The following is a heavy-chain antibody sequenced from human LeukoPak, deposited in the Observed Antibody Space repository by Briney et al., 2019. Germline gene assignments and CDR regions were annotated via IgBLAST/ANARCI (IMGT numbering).Heavy chain of an antibody. Sequence: SETLSLTCTVSGGSISSYYWSWIRQPPGKGLEWIGYIYYRGKTNYHPSLESRVTISVDTSKNQFSLKLSSVTAADTAVYYCARAPGGYGSGSRGAFDIWGQGTMVTVSS. D-gene: IGHD3-10*01. CDR2: IYYRGKT. V-gene: IGHV4-59*01. CDR3: ARAPGGYGSGSRGAFDI. J-gene: IGHJ3*02. CDR1: GGSISSYY.